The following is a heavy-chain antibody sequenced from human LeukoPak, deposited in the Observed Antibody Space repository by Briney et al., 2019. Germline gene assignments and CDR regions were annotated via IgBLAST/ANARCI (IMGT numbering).Heavy chain of an antibody. CDR1: RGSISSNNW. V-gene: IGHV4-4*02. CDR2: IYHSGST. J-gene: IGHJ5*02. CDR3: ARDSYYFGSGSDNTPYNWFDP. D-gene: IGHD3-10*01. Sequence: SETLSLTCAVSRGSISSNNWWSWVRQPPGKRLEWIAEIYHSGSTNYNPSLKSRVTISVDKSKNQFSLKLSSATAADTAMYYCARDSYYFGSGSDNTPYNWFDPWGQGTLVTVSS.